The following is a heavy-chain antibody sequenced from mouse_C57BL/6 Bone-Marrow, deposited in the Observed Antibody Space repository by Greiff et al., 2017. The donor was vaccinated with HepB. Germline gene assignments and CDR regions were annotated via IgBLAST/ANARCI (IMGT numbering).Heavy chain of an antibody. CDR3: ARWGPYSFAY. CDR2: IDPSDSYT. CDR1: GYTFTSYW. Sequence: QVQLKQPGAELVMPGASVKLSCKASGYTFTSYWMHWVKQRPGQGLEWIGEIDPSDSYTNYNQKFKGKSTLTVDKSSSTAYMQLSSLTSEDSAVYYCARWGPYSFAYWGQGTLVTVSA. V-gene: IGHV1-69*01. D-gene: IGHD3-3*01. J-gene: IGHJ3*01.